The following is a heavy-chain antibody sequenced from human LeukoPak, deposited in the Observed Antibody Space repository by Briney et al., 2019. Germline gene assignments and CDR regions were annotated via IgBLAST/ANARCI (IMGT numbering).Heavy chain of an antibody. J-gene: IGHJ4*02. V-gene: IGHV3-23*01. CDR2: ISGSGGST. CDR1: GFTFSSYA. D-gene: IGHD1-1*01. CDR3: ANNGRYITVFDY. Sequence: AGGSLRLSCAASGFTFSSYAMSWVRQAPGKGLEWVSAISGSGGSTYYADSVKGRFTISRDNSKNTLYLQMNSLRAEDTAVYYCANNGRYITVFDYWGQGTLVTVSS.